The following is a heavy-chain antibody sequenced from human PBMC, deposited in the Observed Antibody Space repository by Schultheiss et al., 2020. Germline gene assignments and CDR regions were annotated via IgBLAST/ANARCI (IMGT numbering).Heavy chain of an antibody. V-gene: IGHV3-11*06. J-gene: IGHJ6*01. CDR3: ARDRVTMVRGVDYHYYGMDV. Sequence: GGSLRLSCAASGFTFSDYYMSWIRQAPAKGLEWVSYISGRSSDTNYADSVKGRFTISRDSAKNTLYLQMGSLRAEDMAVYYCARDRVTMVRGVDYHYYGMDVWGQETTVTVS. CDR1: GFTFSDYY. CDR2: ISGRSSDT. D-gene: IGHD3-10*01.